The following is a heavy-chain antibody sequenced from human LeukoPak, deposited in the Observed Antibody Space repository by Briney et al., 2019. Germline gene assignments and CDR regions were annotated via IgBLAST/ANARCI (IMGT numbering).Heavy chain of an antibody. CDR2: ISAYNGNT. J-gene: IGHJ4*02. D-gene: IGHD6-19*01. CDR3: ARDRSSGWSPFDY. V-gene: IGHV1-18*01. CDR1: GSTFSNYG. Sequence: ASVKVSCKASGSTFSNYGITWVRQAPGQGLEWMGWISAYNGNTNYAQKLQGSVTMTRDTSTSTVYMEMSSLRSEDTAVYYCARDRSSGWSPFDYWGQGTLVTVSS.